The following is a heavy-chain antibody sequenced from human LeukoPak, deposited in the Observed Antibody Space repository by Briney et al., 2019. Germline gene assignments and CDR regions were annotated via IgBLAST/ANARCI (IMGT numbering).Heavy chain of an antibody. V-gene: IGHV1-69*05. D-gene: IGHD5-12*01. Sequence: ASVKVSCKASGGTFSSYAISWVRQAPGQGLEWMGGIIPIFGTANYAQKFQGRVTITTDESTSTAYMELSSLRSEDTAVYYCARARPRMGYSGYDPWRAFDIWGQGTMVTVSS. J-gene: IGHJ3*02. CDR1: GGTFSSYA. CDR2: IIPIFGTA. CDR3: ARARPRMGYSGYDPWRAFDI.